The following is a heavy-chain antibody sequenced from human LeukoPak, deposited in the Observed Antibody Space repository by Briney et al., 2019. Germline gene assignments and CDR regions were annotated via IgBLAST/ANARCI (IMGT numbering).Heavy chain of an antibody. CDR1: GGSISSGGYY. CDR3: ARAAAGGYYYYGMDV. Sequence: SQTLSLTCTVSGGSISSGGYYWSWIRQHPGKGLEWIGYIYYSGSTYYNPSLKSRVTISVDTSKNQFSLKLSSVTAADTAVYYCARAAAGGYYYYGMDVCGKGTTVTVSS. D-gene: IGHD6-13*01. J-gene: IGHJ6*04. V-gene: IGHV4-31*03. CDR2: IYYSGST.